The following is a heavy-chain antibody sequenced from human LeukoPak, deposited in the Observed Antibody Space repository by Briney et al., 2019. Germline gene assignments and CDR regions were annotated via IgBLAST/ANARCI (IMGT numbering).Heavy chain of an antibody. D-gene: IGHD1-1*01. J-gene: IGHJ3*02. CDR2: IVVGSGNT. Sequence: SVKVSCKASGFTFTSSAMQWMRQARGQRLEGIGWIVVGSGNTNYAQKFQERVTITRDMSTSTAYMELSSLRSEDTAVYYCARADYEGNNWNDDAFDIWGQGTMVTVSS. V-gene: IGHV1-58*02. CDR3: ARADYEGNNWNDDAFDI. CDR1: GFTFTSSA.